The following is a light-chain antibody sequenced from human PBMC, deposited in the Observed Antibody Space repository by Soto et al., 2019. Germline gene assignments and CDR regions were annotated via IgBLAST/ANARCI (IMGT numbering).Light chain of an antibody. CDR1: QTISSW. J-gene: IGKJ5*01. CDR2: AAS. V-gene: IGKV1-39*01. Sequence: DVQVSLSASALSGTVGDRVTITCRASQTISSWLAWYQQKPGKAPKLLIYAASSLQSGVPSRFSGSGSGTDFTLTISSLQPEDFAIHYCQQTYTSPEITSGQRTRPE. CDR3: QQTYTSPEIT.